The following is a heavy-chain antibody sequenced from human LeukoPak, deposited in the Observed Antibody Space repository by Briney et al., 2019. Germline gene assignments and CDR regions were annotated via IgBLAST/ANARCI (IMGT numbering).Heavy chain of an antibody. CDR2: IHPKDGGT. CDR3: ARDPLLGYDTNDSGFDI. V-gene: IGHV1-46*04. Sequence: GASVKVSCKASGYSFTSYYVHCVRQAPGQGLEWVGVIHPKDGGTISAQKLQDRVALTSDTSTSTVYMEMNNLKSDDTAVYYCARDPLLGYDTNDSGFDIWGQGTLVTVSS. J-gene: IGHJ3*02. CDR1: GYSFTSYY. D-gene: IGHD2-8*01.